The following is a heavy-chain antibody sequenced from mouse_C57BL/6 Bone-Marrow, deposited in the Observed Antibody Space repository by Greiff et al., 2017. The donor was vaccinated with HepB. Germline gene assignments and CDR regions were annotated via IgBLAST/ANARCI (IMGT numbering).Heavy chain of an antibody. CDR2: INPNNGGT. V-gene: IGHV1-22*01. J-gene: IGHJ1*03. CDR1: GYTFTDYN. Sequence: VQLQQSGPELVKPGASVKMSCKASGYTFTDYNMHWVKQSHGKSLEWIGYINPNNGGTSYNQKFKGKATLTADKSSSTAYMELRSLTSEDSAVYFCARSPDYYGSSGGYFDVWGTGTTVTVSS. CDR3: ARSPDYYGSSGGYFDV. D-gene: IGHD1-1*01.